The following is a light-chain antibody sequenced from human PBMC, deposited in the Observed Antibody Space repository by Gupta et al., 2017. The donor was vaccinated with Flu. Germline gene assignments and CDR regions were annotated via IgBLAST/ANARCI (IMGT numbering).Light chain of an antibody. CDR1: QSVSDN. Sequence: AILSVSPGERATLSCRASQSVSDNLAWYQQKPGQAPRLLMYGASTRAAGTPARISGSGSGTEFTLTISGLQSEDFAVYYCQQYNKWPPLTFGGGTKVEIK. CDR3: QQYNKWPPLT. V-gene: IGKV3-15*01. CDR2: GAS. J-gene: IGKJ4*01.